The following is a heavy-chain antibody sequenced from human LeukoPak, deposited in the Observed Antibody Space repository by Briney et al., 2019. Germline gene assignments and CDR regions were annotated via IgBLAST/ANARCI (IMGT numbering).Heavy chain of an antibody. J-gene: IGHJ4*01. CDR2: ISGGGGST. Sequence: GGPLRLSCAASGFTFSGYAMSWVRQAPGKGLEWVSAISGGGGSTYYADSVKGRFTISRDNSKNTLYLQMNSLRAEDTAVYYCAKVKWELPHYWGQGTLVTVSS. CDR3: AKVKWELPHY. D-gene: IGHD1-26*01. V-gene: IGHV3-23*01. CDR1: GFTFSGYA.